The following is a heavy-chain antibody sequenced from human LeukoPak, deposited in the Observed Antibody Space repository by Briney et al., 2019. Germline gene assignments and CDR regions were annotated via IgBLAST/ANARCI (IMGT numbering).Heavy chain of an antibody. V-gene: IGHV3-20*04. Sequence: GGSLRLSCAASGFTFDDYGMSSVRQAPGKGLEWVSGINWNGGSTGYADSVKGRFTISRDNAKNSLYLQMNSLRAEDTALYYCAREGDGYFGRRFDYWGQGTLVTVSS. CDR2: INWNGGST. J-gene: IGHJ4*02. D-gene: IGHD5-24*01. CDR3: AREGDGYFGRRFDY. CDR1: GFTFDDYG.